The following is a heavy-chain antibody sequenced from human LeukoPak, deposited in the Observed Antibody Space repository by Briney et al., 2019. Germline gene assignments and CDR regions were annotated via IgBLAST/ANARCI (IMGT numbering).Heavy chain of an antibody. J-gene: IGHJ5*02. D-gene: IGHD3-10*01. CDR1: GYTFTSYY. Sequence: ASVKVSCKASGYTFTSYYMHCVRQAPGQGLEWMGIINPSGRSTSYAQKFQGRVTMTRDTSTSTVYMELSSLRSEDTAVYYCARGLYYGSGSYYNAPHWFDPWGQGTLVTVSS. CDR3: ARGLYYGSGSYYNAPHWFDP. CDR2: INPSGRST. V-gene: IGHV1-46*01.